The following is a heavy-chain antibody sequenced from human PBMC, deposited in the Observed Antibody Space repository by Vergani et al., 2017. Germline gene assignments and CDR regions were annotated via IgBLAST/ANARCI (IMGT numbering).Heavy chain of an antibody. J-gene: IGHJ5*02. V-gene: IGHV4-39*01. Sequence: QLQLQESGPGLVKPSATLSLTCSVSGASTRSSNYYWGWIRQPPGKGLEWIASIYYSGSTYYNPSLKSRVTISVDTPKNQFSLKLSSVTAADTAVYFCARHSSVEWLVKLGWIDPWGQGILVTVSS. D-gene: IGHD6-19*01. CDR3: ARHSSVEWLVKLGWIDP. CDR2: IYYSGST. CDR1: GASTRSSNYY.